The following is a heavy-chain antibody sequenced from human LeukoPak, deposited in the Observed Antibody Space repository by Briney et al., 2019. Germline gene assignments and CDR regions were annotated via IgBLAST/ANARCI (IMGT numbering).Heavy chain of an antibody. J-gene: IGHJ4*02. V-gene: IGHV4-59*08. CDR2: IYYKGST. D-gene: IGHD6-19*01. CDR3: ARRVAGWNYCDY. Sequence: SEPLSLTCNISVDFLKGHYWSGIRQPPQGGREWISDIYYKGSTKYNPSLKSRFTISVDTSKNNLSLKLTSVLAADTAIYYCARRVAGWNYCDYWGQGILVTVSS. CDR1: VDFLKGHY.